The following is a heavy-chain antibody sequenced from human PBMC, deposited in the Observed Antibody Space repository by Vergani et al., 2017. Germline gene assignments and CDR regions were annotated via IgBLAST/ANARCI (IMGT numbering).Heavy chain of an antibody. D-gene: IGHD3-9*01. Sequence: QVQLVESGGGLVKPGGSLRLSCAASGFTFSDHYMSWVRQAPGKGLEWISYMSSGDSIYYADSVKGRFTDSRDNTKNTLYLQMNSLRAEDTAVYYCARETDTGSSVSYNYYAMYVWGQGTTVSVSS. CDR2: MSSGDSI. CDR1: GFTFSDHY. CDR3: ARETDTGSSVSYNYYAMYV. J-gene: IGHJ6*02. V-gene: IGHV3-11*04.